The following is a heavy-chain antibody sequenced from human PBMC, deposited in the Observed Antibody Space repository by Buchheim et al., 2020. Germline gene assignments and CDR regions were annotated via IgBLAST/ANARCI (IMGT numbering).Heavy chain of an antibody. CDR1: GGSFRGYY. J-gene: IGHJ5*02. V-gene: IGHV4-34*01. CDR3: ARAFFGVVRGWFDP. D-gene: IGHD3-3*01. CDR2: INHSGST. Sequence: QVQLQQWGAGLLKPSETLSLTCAVYGGSFRGYYWSWIRQPPGKGLEWIGEINHSGSTNDNPSLKSRVTISVDTSQNQISLQLSSVTAADTAVYYCARAFFGVVRGWFDPWGQGTL.